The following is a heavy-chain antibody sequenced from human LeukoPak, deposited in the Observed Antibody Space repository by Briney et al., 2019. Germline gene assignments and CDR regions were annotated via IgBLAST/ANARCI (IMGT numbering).Heavy chain of an antibody. CDR2: ISGGGGST. CDR3: ARDHTTYDILTDYQNNWFDP. CDR1: GFTFSNYA. D-gene: IGHD3-9*01. J-gene: IGHJ5*02. Sequence: GGSLRLSCAASGFTFSNYAMSWVRQAPGKGLEWVSAISGGGGSTYYGDSVKGRFTISRDNSKNTLYLQMNSLRAEDTAVYYCARDHTTYDILTDYQNNWFDPWGQGTLVTVSS. V-gene: IGHV3-23*01.